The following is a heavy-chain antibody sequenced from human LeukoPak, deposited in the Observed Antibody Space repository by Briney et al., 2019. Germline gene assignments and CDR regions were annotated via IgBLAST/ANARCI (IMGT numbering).Heavy chain of an antibody. V-gene: IGHV3-72*01. CDR1: GFKFSDHY. CDR3: STGSGHAFDI. Sequence: GGSQRLSCAASGFKFSDHYIDWVRQAPGKGLEWVGRSRNKASSYTTEYAASVEGRFTISRDVSESSLYLQMNSLRAEDTAVYYCSTGSGHAFDIWGRGTMVTVSS. CDR2: SRNKASSYTT. D-gene: IGHD3-10*01. J-gene: IGHJ3*02.